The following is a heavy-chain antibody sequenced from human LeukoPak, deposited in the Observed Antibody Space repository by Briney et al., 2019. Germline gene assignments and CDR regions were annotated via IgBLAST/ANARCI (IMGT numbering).Heavy chain of an antibody. J-gene: IGHJ4*02. Sequence: GGSMRLSCAASGFTFSSFRMSWVRRAPGKGLEWVANIKQDGSEEYYVDSVKGRFTISRDNAKNSLYLQMNSLRAEDTAVYYCARVDYYGSGSYVFDYWGQGTLVTVS. CDR1: GFTFSSFR. D-gene: IGHD3-10*01. CDR3: ARVDYYGSGSYVFDY. V-gene: IGHV3-7*01. CDR2: IKQDGSEE.